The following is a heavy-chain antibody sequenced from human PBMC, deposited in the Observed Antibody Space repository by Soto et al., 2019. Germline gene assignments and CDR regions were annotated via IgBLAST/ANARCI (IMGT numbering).Heavy chain of an antibody. CDR3: AREKGYISGPKNFDY. CDR1: GASISSGDYF. CDR2: IYDSGSS. Sequence: SETLSLTCTVSGASISSGDYFWSWIRQTPGKGLEWIGYIYDSGSSYYNPSLTSRVTISVDTSKNQFSLKLRSVTAADTAVYYCAREKGYISGPKNFDYWGQGTLVTLSS. J-gene: IGHJ4*02. D-gene: IGHD5-12*01. V-gene: IGHV4-30-4*01.